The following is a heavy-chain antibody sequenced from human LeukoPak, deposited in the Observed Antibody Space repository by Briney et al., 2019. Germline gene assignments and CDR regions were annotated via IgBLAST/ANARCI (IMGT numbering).Heavy chain of an antibody. CDR1: GYTFINYG. Sequence: GASVKVSCKAFGYTFINYGVSWVRQAPGQGLEWMGWISGDTTYAQKFQGRVTMTTDTSTSTAYMELRSLRSDDTAVYYCVRDRRSSYDVLAGSLDYWGQGTLVSVSS. CDR2: ISGDT. D-gene: IGHD3-9*01. CDR3: VRDRRSSYDVLAGSLDY. V-gene: IGHV1-18*01. J-gene: IGHJ4*02.